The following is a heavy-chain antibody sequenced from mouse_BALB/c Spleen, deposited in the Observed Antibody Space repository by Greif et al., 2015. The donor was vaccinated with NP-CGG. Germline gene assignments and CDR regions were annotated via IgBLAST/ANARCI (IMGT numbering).Heavy chain of an antibody. J-gene: IGHJ3*01. D-gene: IGHD2-14*01. CDR1: GFTFSSYG. Sequence: EVKLVESGGDLVKPGGSLKLSCAASGFTFSSYGMSWVRQTPDKRLEWVATISSGGSYTYYPDSVKGRFTISRDNAKNTLYLQMSSLKSEDTAMYYCARQGSTIGTTAWFAYWGQGTLVTVSA. CDR2: ISSGGSYT. V-gene: IGHV5-6*01. CDR3: ARQGSTIGTTAWFAY.